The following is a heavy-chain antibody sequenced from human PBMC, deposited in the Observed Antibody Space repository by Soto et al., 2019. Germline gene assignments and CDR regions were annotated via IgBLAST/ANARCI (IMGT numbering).Heavy chain of an antibody. V-gene: IGHV3-15*01. CDR2: IKSKTDGGTT. CDR3: TTEGYCTNGVCYRPFYYYGMDV. Sequence: PGGSLRLSCAASGFTFSNAWMSWVRQAPGKGLEWVARIKSKTDGGTTDYAAPVKGRFTISRDDSKNTLYLQMNSLKTEDTAVYYCTTEGYCTNGVCYRPFYYYGMDVWGQGTTVTVSS. CDR1: GFTFSNAW. J-gene: IGHJ6*02. D-gene: IGHD2-8*01.